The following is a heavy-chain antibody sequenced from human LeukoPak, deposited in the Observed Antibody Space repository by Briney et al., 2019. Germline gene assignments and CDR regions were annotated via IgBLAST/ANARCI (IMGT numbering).Heavy chain of an antibody. J-gene: IGHJ4*02. CDR1: DGSISSSNYY. V-gene: IGHV4-39*01. Sequence: PSETLSLTCTVSDGSISSSNYYWDWIRQAPGKGLEWIANIHYGGSTAYKPSLKSRVTISVDKSKRQISLKLRSVTAADTAVYAVRGYCGDISCYRPPAFDYWGQGILVTVSS. D-gene: IGHD2-2*01. CDR2: IHYGGST. CDR3: RGYCGDISCYRPPAFDY.